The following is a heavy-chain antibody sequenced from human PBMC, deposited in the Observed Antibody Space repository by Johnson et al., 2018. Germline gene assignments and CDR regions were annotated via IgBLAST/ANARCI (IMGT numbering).Heavy chain of an antibody. D-gene: IGHD3-10*01. CDR2: IENDDSST. Sequence: VQLQESGGGLVQPGGSLRLSCEASGFTFSNYGMHWVRQAPGKGLVWVSRIENDDSSTRYADAVKGRFTISRDKARNTLFLQMGSRGAEDTAVYFGARGETGTVLGGKGGLDVWGQGTTVTVSS. CDR3: ARGETGTVLGGKGGLDV. CDR1: GFTFSNYG. V-gene: IGHV3-74*01. J-gene: IGHJ6*02.